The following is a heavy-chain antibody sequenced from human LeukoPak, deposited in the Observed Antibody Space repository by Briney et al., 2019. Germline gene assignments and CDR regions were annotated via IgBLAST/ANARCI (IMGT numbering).Heavy chain of an antibody. Sequence: SETLSLTCAVYGGSFSGYYWSWIRQPPGKGLEWIGEINHSGSTNYNPSLKSRVTISVDTSKNQFSPKLSSVTAADTAVYYCARALLWFGELFYFDYWGQGTLVTVSS. V-gene: IGHV4-34*01. CDR1: GGSFSGYY. J-gene: IGHJ4*02. D-gene: IGHD3-10*01. CDR3: ARALLWFGELFYFDY. CDR2: INHSGST.